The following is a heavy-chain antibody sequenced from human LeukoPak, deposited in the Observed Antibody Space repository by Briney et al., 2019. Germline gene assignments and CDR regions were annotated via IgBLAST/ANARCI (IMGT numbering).Heavy chain of an antibody. CDR1: GGSFSGYY. Sequence: SETLSLTCAVYGGSFSGYYWSWIRQPPGKGLEWIGEINHSGSTNYNPSLKSRVTISVDTFKNQFSLKLSSVTAADTAVYYCARGGGYYGSGSYYDYWGQGTLVTVSS. J-gene: IGHJ4*02. V-gene: IGHV4-34*01. CDR2: INHSGST. D-gene: IGHD3-10*01. CDR3: ARGGGYYGSGSYYDY.